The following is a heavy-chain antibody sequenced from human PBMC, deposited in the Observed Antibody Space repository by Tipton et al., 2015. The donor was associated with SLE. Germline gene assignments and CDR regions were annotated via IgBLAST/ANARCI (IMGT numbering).Heavy chain of an antibody. V-gene: IGHV4-38-2*02. CDR1: GYSLTSGYY. J-gene: IGHJ5*02. CDR3: ARVTYDYYGSGSPRLYWFDP. D-gene: IGHD3-10*01. Sequence: TLSLTCTVSGYSLTSGYYWGWIRQPPGKGLEWIGRIYHSDSIYHNPSLKSRVTISVDTSKNQFSLRLSSVTAADTAVYYCARVTYDYYGSGSPRLYWFDPWGQGTLVTVSS. CDR2: IYHSDSI.